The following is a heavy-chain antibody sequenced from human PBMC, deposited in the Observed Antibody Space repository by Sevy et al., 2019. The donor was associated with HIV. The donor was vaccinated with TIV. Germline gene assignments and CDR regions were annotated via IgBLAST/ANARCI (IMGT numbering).Heavy chain of an antibody. D-gene: IGHD6-19*01. CDR3: ARSVLAVAGSYGMDV. J-gene: IGHJ6*02. CDR2: IASYGNDE. CDR1: GFTFSNYV. V-gene: IGHV3-30*04. Sequence: GESLKISCAASGFTFSNYVMHWVRQAPGKGLEWVTFIASYGNDEDYADSVKGRFTISRDNSKNTLYLQMNSLRPEDTAVYYCARSVLAVAGSYGMDVWGQGATVTVSS.